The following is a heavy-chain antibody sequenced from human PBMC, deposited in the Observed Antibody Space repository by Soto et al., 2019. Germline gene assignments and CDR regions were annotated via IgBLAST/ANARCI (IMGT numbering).Heavy chain of an antibody. CDR2: ISYDGSNT. D-gene: IGHD3-10*01. CDR3: TKDTPLKEYDC. CDR1: GFTFSNSF. Sequence: QVQLVESGGGVVQPGRSLRLSCAASGFTFSNSFMHWVRQAPGRGLEWVAAISYDGSNTYYAKYVKGRFTISRDNSRDTLYLQVISLRTEDTAMYYCTKDTPLKEYDCWGQGTLVTVSS. V-gene: IGHV3-30*18. J-gene: IGHJ4*02.